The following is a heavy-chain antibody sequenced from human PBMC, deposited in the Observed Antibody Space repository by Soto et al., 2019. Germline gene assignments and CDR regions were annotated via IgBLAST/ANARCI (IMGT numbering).Heavy chain of an antibody. J-gene: IGHJ4*02. CDR3: ARDIGEMSAV. Sequence: PGWSLRLSCTGSVFTFSSSTMTWFRQGPGKGLEWVSSISSSSSYIYFADSLKGRFTISRDNAKNSLYLQMNSLRAEDTAVYYCARDIGEMSAVWGQGTQVTVSS. V-gene: IGHV3-21*06. CDR1: VFTFSSST. D-gene: IGHD3-10*01. CDR2: ISSSSSYI.